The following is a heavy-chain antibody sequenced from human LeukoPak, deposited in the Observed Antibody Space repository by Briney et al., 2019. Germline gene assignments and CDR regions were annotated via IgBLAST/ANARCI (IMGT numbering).Heavy chain of an antibody. Sequence: GGSLRLSCAASGFTFSSYGMHLVRQAPGKGLEWVAVISYDGSNKYYADSVKGRFTISRDNSKNTLYLQMNSLRAEDTAVYYCAKDPYAGKRPVGYFQHWGQGTLVTVSS. J-gene: IGHJ1*01. CDR1: GFTFSSYG. D-gene: IGHD6-13*01. V-gene: IGHV3-30*18. CDR2: ISYDGSNK. CDR3: AKDPYAGKRPVGYFQH.